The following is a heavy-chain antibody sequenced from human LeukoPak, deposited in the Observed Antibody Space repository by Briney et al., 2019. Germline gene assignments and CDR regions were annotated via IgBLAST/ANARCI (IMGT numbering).Heavy chain of an antibody. V-gene: IGHV3-23*01. J-gene: IGHJ4*02. CDR1: GFTFSSSV. Sequence: GGSLRLSCAASGFTFSSSVMTWVRQAPGKGLEWVSVISPSGSTTYYAGSVKGRFTISRDNSRNTLHLQINSLRAEDTAVYYCAKTEGYLAYWGQGTLVTVSS. CDR2: ISPSGSTT. CDR3: AKTEGYLAY.